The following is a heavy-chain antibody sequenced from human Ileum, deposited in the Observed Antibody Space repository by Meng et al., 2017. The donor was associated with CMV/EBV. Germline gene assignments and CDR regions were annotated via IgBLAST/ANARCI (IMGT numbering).Heavy chain of an antibody. CDR3: SVQPYCRSASCSLAF. CDR1: GYTFTDYY. CDR2: INPNSGDT. D-gene: IGHD2-2*01. Sequence: ASVKVSCKASGYTFTDYYLHWVRQAPGQGLEWMGWINPNSGDTNYVQKFQGRATLTRDTSISTAYMEVTRLTPDDTALYYCSVQPYCRSASCSLAFWGQGTLVTVSS. V-gene: IGHV1-2*02. J-gene: IGHJ4*02.